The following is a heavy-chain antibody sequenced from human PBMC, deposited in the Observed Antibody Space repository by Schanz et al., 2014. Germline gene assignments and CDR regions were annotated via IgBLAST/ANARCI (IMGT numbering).Heavy chain of an antibody. CDR1: GFTISSYS. D-gene: IGHD3-9*01. J-gene: IGHJ4*02. CDR2: ISSSGSYI. Sequence: EVRLVESGGGLVQPGGSLRLSCAASGFTISSYSMNWVRQAPGKGLEWVSSISSSGSYIHYADSVKGRFTISRDNAKNTLYLQMNSLRAEDTAVYYCARDSRPNYDFLTAYYSIDYWGQGTLVTVSS. CDR3: ARDSRPNYDFLTAYYSIDY. V-gene: IGHV3-21*02.